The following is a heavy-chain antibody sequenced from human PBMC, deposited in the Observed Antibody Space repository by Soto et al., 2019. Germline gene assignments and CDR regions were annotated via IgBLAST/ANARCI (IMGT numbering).Heavy chain of an antibody. CDR2: INDTGHI. D-gene: IGHD3-10*01. Sequence: QVQLQQWGAGLLKPSETLSLTCAVYGGSFSGYQWTWIRQTPGKGLEWIGEINDTGHINYNPSLNSRVTIFIDTPKKQISLKLSSVTAEDTAVYYCARGLIVLFVEFSRRGGYYYYMDALGKGTTVTVSS. J-gene: IGHJ6*03. CDR3: ARGLIVLFVEFSRRGGYYYYMDA. V-gene: IGHV4-34*01. CDR1: GGSFSGYQ.